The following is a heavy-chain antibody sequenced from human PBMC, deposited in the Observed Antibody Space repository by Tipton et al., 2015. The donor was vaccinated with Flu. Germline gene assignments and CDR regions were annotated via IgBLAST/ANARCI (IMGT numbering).Heavy chain of an antibody. J-gene: IGHJ4*02. Sequence: TLSLTCTVSGDSISSGTYYWSWIRQPAGKGLEWIGRVYTSGSTNYNPSLRSRVTISVDTSKNQFSLKLSSVTAADTAVYYCARVRTSGYYFDFWGQGALVTVSS. V-gene: IGHV4-61*02. D-gene: IGHD6-19*01. CDR1: GDSISSGTYY. CDR3: ARVRTSGYYFDF. CDR2: VYTSGST.